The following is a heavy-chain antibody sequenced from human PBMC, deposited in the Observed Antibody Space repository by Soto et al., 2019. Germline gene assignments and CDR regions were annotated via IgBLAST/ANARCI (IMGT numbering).Heavy chain of an antibody. CDR1: GFTFSSYW. CDR2: INQDGSEK. D-gene: IGHD1-26*01. V-gene: IGHV3-7*03. CDR3: ARDYPGGSYYDY. Sequence: GGSLRLCCAASGFTFSSYWMSWVRQAPGKGLEWVARINQDGSEKYYVDSVKGRFTISRDNAKNSLYLQMNSLRAEDTAVYYCARDYPGGSYYDYWGQGTLVTVSS. J-gene: IGHJ4*02.